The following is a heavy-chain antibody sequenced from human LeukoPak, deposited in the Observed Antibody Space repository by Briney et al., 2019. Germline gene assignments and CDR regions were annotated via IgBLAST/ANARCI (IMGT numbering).Heavy chain of an antibody. Sequence: PSETLSLTCTVSCGSFTGISNYWTWLRQPPGKELEWIGKIYKTGHADYTPSLKSRVTLSVDTTNNQFSLRLTSVTAADTAVYYCARGLHYVDVWGKGITVSVSS. CDR3: ARGLHYVDV. CDR1: CGSFTGISNY. CDR2: IYKTGHA. D-gene: IGHD3-10*01. V-gene: IGHV4-39*02. J-gene: IGHJ6*04.